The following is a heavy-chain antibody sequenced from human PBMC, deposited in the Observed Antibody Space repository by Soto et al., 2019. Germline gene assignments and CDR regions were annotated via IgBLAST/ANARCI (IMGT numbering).Heavy chain of an antibody. Sequence: QVQLQESGPGLVKPSQTLSLSCTVSGGSISSAAYYWSWIRQHPGKGVEWIQDISHSGSTYYTPYLKSRVIISADTSKNQFSLNLTSVTAADTAVYYCAREYTYGSNFFDCWGQGALVTVSS. V-gene: IGHV4-31*03. J-gene: IGHJ4*02. CDR1: GGSISSAAYY. CDR3: AREYTYGSNFFDC. D-gene: IGHD5-18*01. CDR2: ISHSGST.